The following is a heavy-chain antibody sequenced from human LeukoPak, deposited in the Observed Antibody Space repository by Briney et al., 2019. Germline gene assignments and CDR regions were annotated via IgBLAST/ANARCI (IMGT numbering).Heavy chain of an antibody. CDR2: INAGNGHT. V-gene: IGHV1-3*01. D-gene: IGHD2-21*02. J-gene: IGHJ4*02. Sequence: GASVKVSCRASGYIFTDYATLWVRQAPGQRLEWLGWINAGNGHTKYSQNFQGRVTLTRDTSATTASMEMNSLRSEDTALYYCARGRWSATTASYYFDFWGLGTLVTVSS. CDR3: ARGRWSATTASYYFDF. CDR1: GYIFTDYA.